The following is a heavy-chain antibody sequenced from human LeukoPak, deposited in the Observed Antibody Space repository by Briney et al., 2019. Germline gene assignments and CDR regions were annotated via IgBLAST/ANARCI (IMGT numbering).Heavy chain of an antibody. CDR1: GGSISSSNW. Sequence: SETLSLTCAVSGGSISSSNWWSWVRQPPGKGLEWIGEIYHSGSTNYNPSLKSRVTISVDKSKNQFSLKLSSVTAADTAVYYCARGEGLGGSWFYYFDYWGQGTLVTVSS. CDR2: IYHSGST. V-gene: IGHV4-4*02. CDR3: ARGEGLGGSWFYYFDY. J-gene: IGHJ4*02. D-gene: IGHD6-13*01.